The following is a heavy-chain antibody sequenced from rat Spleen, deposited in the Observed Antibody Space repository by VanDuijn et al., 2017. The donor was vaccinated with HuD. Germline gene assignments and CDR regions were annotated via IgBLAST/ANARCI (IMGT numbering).Heavy chain of an antibody. CDR1: GFTFSDYY. J-gene: IGHJ2*01. CDR3: ARHGYSGPFDY. V-gene: IGHV5-29*01. Sequence: EVQLVESDGGLVQPGRSLKLSCAASGFTFSDYYMAWVRQAPTKGLEWVATISYDGSTTYYRDSVKGRFTISRDNAKSTLNLQMDSLRSEDTATYFCARHGYSGPFDYWGQGVMVTVSS. CDR2: ISYDGSTT. D-gene: IGHD1-1*01.